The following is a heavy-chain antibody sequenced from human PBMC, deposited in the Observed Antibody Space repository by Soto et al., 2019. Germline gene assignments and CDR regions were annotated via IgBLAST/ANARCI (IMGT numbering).Heavy chain of an antibody. D-gene: IGHD2-21*01. CDR1: GGTFSSYT. CDR3: ACPNPQRGSGFLFDY. CDR2: VIPILGVA. V-gene: IGHV1-69*02. Sequence: SVKVSCKASGGTFSSYTISWVRQAPGQGLEWMGRVIPILGVANYAQKFQGRVTITADKSTSTAYMELSSLRSEDTAVYYCACPNPQRGSGFLFDYRGQGTPVTVSS. J-gene: IGHJ4*02.